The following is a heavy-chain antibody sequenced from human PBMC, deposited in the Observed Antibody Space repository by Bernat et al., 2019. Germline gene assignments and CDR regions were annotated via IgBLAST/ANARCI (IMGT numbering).Heavy chain of an antibody. D-gene: IGHD5-24*01. CDR2: ISSSSSYI. CDR1: GFTFGSYS. CDR3: ASNGYNYAKYFDY. J-gene: IGHJ4*02. V-gene: IGHV3-21*01. Sequence: EVQLVESGGGLVKPGGSLRLSCAASGFTFGSYSMNWVRQAPGKGLEWVSSISSSSSYIYYADSVKGRFTISRDNAKNSLYLQMNSLRAEDTAVYYCASNGYNYAKYFDYWGQGTLVTVSS.